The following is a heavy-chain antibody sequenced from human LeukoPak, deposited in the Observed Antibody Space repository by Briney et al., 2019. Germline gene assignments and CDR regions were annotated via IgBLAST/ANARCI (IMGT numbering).Heavy chain of an antibody. CDR3: AKRYSSSWYRDDAFDI. Sequence: GGSLRLSCAASGFAFSAYYMTWVRQAPGKGLEWVANIKEDGGEKDYVDSVKGRFTISRDNAKNSVYLQMNSLRAEDTAVYYCAKRYSSSWYRDDAFDIWGQGTMVTVSS. CDR2: IKEDGGEK. J-gene: IGHJ3*02. D-gene: IGHD6-13*01. CDR1: GFAFSAYY. V-gene: IGHV3-7*01.